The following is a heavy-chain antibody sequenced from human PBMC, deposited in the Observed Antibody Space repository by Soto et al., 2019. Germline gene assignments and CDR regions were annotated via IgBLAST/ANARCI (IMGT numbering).Heavy chain of an antibody. V-gene: IGHV3-9*01. CDR2: ISWNGGSV. Sequence: TGGSLRLSSAASGFTFDHYAMHWVRQVPGKGLEWVSGISWNGGSVGYADSVKGRFTISRDNAKNSLFLQMNGLRVEDTALYYCAKGATTTTFKCFDSWGQGTLVTVSS. D-gene: IGHD1-26*01. CDR1: GFTFDHYA. CDR3: AKGATTTTFKCFDS. J-gene: IGHJ4*02.